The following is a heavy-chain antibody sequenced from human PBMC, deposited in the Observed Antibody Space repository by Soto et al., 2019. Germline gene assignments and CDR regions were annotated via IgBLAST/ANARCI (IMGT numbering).Heavy chain of an antibody. D-gene: IGHD4-17*01. Sequence: EVQLVESGGGLVKPGGSLRLSCAASGFTFSNAWMSWVRQAPGKGLEWVGRIKSKTDGGTTDYAAPVKGRFTISRDDSKNTLYLQMNSLKTEDTAVYYCTTRFYGDSTDYSYGMDVWGQGTTVTVSS. J-gene: IGHJ6*02. V-gene: IGHV3-15*01. CDR3: TTRFYGDSTDYSYGMDV. CDR2: IKSKTDGGTT. CDR1: GFTFSNAW.